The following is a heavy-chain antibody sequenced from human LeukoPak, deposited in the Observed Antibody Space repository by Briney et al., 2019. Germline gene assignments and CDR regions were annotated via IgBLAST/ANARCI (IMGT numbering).Heavy chain of an antibody. J-gene: IGHJ4*02. CDR2: ITDSGGNT. D-gene: IGHD3-10*01. Sequence: GGSLRLSCTASGFTFSTYAMSWVRQAPGKGLEWVSAITDSGGNTYYAAPVKGRFTISRDNSKNTLYLQMNSLRAEDTAVYYCARGLMLRGVADYWGQGTLVTVSS. CDR3: ARGLMLRGVADY. V-gene: IGHV3-23*01. CDR1: GFTFSTYA.